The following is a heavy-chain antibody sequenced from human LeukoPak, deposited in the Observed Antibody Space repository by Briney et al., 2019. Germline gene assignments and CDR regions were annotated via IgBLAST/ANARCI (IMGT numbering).Heavy chain of an antibody. D-gene: IGHD3-16*01. J-gene: IGHJ4*02. CDR3: ARALMITFGGVRAPEYYFDY. CDR1: GFTFSSYS. V-gene: IGHV3-21*01. CDR2: ISSSSSYI. Sequence: GGSLRRSCAASGFTFSSYSMNWVRQAPGKGLEWVSSISSSSSYIYYADSVKGRFTISRDNAKNSLYLQMNSLRAEDTAVYYCARALMITFGGVRAPEYYFDYWGQGTLVTVSS.